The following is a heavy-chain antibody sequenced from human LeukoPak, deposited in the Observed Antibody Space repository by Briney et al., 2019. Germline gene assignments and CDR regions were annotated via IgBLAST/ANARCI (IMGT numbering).Heavy chain of an antibody. V-gene: IGHV3-21*01. D-gene: IGHD1-7*01. CDR2: ISSSESYI. Sequence: GGSLRLSCAASGFTFSRYSMNWVRQAPGEGLEWVSSISSSESYIYHADSVKGRFTISRDNAKNSLYLQMNSLRAEDTAVYYCARGPPGKLELPYYFDYWGQGTLVTVSS. J-gene: IGHJ4*02. CDR1: GFTFSRYS. CDR3: ARGPPGKLELPYYFDY.